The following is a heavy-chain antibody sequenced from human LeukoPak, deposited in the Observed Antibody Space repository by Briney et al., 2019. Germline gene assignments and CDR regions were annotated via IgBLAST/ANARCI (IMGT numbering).Heavy chain of an antibody. Sequence: GGSLRPSCAASGFTFNDYAMHWVRQAPGKGLEWVSGISWNSGSIGYADSVKGRFTISRDNARNSLYLQMNSLRAEDTALYYCAKGSGAFDIRGQGTMVTVSS. CDR3: AKGSGAFDI. D-gene: IGHD3-10*01. CDR2: ISWNSGSI. CDR1: GFTFNDYA. V-gene: IGHV3-9*01. J-gene: IGHJ3*02.